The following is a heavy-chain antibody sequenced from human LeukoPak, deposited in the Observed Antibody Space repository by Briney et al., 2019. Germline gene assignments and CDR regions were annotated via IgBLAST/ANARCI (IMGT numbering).Heavy chain of an antibody. D-gene: IGHD3-9*01. CDR2: IYYSGST. J-gene: IGHJ4*02. CDR1: GGSISSYY. V-gene: IGHV4-59*01. Sequence: SETLSLTCTVSGGSISSYYWSWIRQPPGKGLELIGYIYYSGSTNYNPSLKSRVTISVDTSKNQFSLKLSSVTAADTAVYYCARGYRIRYFDWLSRSTSLPLFDYWGQGTLVTVSS. CDR3: ARGYRIRYFDWLSRSTSLPLFDY.